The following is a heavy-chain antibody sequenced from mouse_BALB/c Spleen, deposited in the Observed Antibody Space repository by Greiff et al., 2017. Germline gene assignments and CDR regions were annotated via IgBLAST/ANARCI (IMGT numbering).Heavy chain of an antibody. Sequence: EVKLMESGPGLVKPSQSLSLTCTVTGYSITSDYAWNWIRQFPGNKLEWMGYISYSGSTSYNPSLKSRISITRDTSKNQFFLQLNSVTTEDTATYYCAGGITHDDFAYWGQGTLVTVSA. CDR2: ISYSGST. D-gene: IGHD1-1*01. J-gene: IGHJ3*01. CDR1: GYSITSDYA. CDR3: AGGITHDDFAY. V-gene: IGHV3-2*02.